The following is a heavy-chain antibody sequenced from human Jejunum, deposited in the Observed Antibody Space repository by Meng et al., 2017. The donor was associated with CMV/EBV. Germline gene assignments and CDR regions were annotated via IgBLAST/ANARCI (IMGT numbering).Heavy chain of an antibody. J-gene: IGHJ5*01. CDR2: NNPSGGTT. CDR3: ARDLIVVTGTGIDS. V-gene: IGHV1-46*01. Sequence: GYDITSDYMHWGRQAPGQGNEWMGLNNPSGGTTNHEQKFQDRVTMTRDTSTNTVYMELKSLKSEDTAVYYCARDLIVVTGTGIDSWGQGTPVTVSS. D-gene: IGHD3-10*01. CDR1: GYDITSDY.